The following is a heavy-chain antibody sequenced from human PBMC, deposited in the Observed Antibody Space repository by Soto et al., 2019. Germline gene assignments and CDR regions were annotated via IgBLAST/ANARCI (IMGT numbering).Heavy chain of an antibody. CDR1: ADSSTISNSY. CDR3: ARHRIEVVWRGFDY. CDR2: SSYNGGT. D-gene: IGHD1-1*01. J-gene: IGHJ4*02. V-gene: IGHV4-39*01. Sequence: QLQLQESGPGLVKPSETLSLTCTVSADSSTISNSYWGWLRQPPGKGLQWIGSSSYNGGTFYNPSLKGRVAISVDTSKKQSSLQVTSVTAEDTAMYFCARHRIEVVWRGFDYWGQGSPVTVSS.